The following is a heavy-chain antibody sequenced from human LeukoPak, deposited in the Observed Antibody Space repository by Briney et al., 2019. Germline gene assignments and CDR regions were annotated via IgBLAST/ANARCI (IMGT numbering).Heavy chain of an antibody. CDR2: IYYSGST. J-gene: IGHJ6*03. V-gene: IGHV4-39*07. CDR1: GGSISSSSYY. D-gene: IGHD2-2*01. Sequence: PSETLSLTCTVSGGSISSSSYYWGWIRQPPGKGLEWIGSIYYSGSTYYNPSLKSRVTISVDTSKNQFSLKLSSVTAADTAVYYCARVAGNVVVPAADYYYYYMDVWGKGTTVTVSS. CDR3: ARVAGNVVVPAADYYYYYMDV.